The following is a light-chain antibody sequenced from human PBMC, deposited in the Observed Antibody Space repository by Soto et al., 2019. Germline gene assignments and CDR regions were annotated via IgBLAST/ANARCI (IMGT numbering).Light chain of an antibody. CDR3: QQYNNWPPNT. Sequence: IVLTQSPATLSLSPWERATLSCRASQSVSSNLAWYQQKPGQAPRLLIYGASTRATGIPTRFSGSGSGTEFTLTISSLQSEDFAVYYCQQYNNWPPNTFGQGTKVDIK. J-gene: IGKJ1*01. CDR2: GAS. V-gene: IGKV3-15*01. CDR1: QSVSSN.